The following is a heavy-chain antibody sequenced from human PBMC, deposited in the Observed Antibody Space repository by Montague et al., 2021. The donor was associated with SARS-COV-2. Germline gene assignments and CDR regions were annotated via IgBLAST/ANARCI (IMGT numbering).Heavy chain of an antibody. V-gene: IGHV4-34*01. Sequence: SETLSLTCAVYGGSFSGYYWSWIRQPPEKGLEWIGEINHSANTKYNPSLKSPVTISIDTSKNQFSLKMTSVTAADTATYYCASGIYPSGSYYNRYYYGLSIWGPGTTVIVSS. CDR1: GGSFSGYY. D-gene: IGHD3-10*01. CDR3: ASGIYPSGSYYNRYYYGLSI. CDR2: INHSANT. J-gene: IGHJ6*02.